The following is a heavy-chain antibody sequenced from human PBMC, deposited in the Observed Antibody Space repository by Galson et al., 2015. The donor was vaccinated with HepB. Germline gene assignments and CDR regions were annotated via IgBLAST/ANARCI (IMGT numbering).Heavy chain of an antibody. D-gene: IGHD5-24*01. Sequence: SLRLSCAASGFTFDDYAMHWVRQAPGKGLEWVSGISWNSGSIGYADSVKGRFTISRDYAKNSLYLQMDSLRAEDTALYYCAKDRGVATTFLDYWGQGTLVTVSS. V-gene: IGHV3-9*01. CDR3: AKDRGVATTFLDY. CDR1: GFTFDDYA. J-gene: IGHJ4*02. CDR2: ISWNSGSI.